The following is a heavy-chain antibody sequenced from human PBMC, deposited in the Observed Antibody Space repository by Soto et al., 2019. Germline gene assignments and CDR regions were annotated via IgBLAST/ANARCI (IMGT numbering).Heavy chain of an antibody. CDR3: ARDLLGGSGTQYQH. J-gene: IGHJ4*02. CDR1: GYAFTDYG. CDR2: ISDYSGNT. Sequence: ASVKVSCKTSGYAFTDYGISWMRQARGQGLEWMGWISDYSGNTKYARQFQGRLILTTDRSTNEASMELRSLTSDDTGVYFCARDLLGGSGTQYQHWGQGTQVTVAS. D-gene: IGHD3-10*01. V-gene: IGHV1-18*01.